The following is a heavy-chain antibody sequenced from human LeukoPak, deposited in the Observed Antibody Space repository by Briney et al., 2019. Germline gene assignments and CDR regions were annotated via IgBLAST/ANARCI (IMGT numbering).Heavy chain of an antibody. CDR2: LSYDGVNT. V-gene: IGHV3-30-3*01. CDR1: GFTLGGYV. Sequence: GGSLRLSCAVSGFTLGGYVMHWVRQAPGKGLEWVALLSYDGVNTYYADSVKGRFTISSDNSNNRLYLQMNSLRVEDTAVYYCAREYDSPDYWGQGTLVTVSS. J-gene: IGHJ4*02. CDR3: AREYDSPDY. D-gene: IGHD3-9*01.